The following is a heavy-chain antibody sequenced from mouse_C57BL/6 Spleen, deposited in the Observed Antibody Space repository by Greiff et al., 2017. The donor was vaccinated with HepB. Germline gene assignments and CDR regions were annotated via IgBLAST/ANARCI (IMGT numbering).Heavy chain of an antibody. Sequence: EVQLVESGGGLVQPGGSLKLSCAASGFTFSDYYMYWVRQTPEKRLEWVAYISNGGGSTYYPDTVKGRFTISRDNAKNTLYLQMSRLKSEDTAMYYCARNEYYYAMDYWGQGTSVTVSS. J-gene: IGHJ4*01. V-gene: IGHV5-12*01. CDR1: GFTFSDYY. CDR3: ARNEYYYAMDY. CDR2: ISNGGGST.